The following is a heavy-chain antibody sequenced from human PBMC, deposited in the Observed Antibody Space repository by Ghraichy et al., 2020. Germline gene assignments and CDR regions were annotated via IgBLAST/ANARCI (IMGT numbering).Heavy chain of an antibody. CDR3: ARDFYGGFVVGRQNYYMDV. CDR2: IYSGST. CDR1: GASVSHYY. V-gene: IGHV4-59*02. D-gene: IGHD4-23*01. Sequence: SQTLSLTCTVSGASVSHYYWSWIRQPPGKGLEWIGYIYSGSTNYNPSLRSRVTISEDTSKNQFSLKVTSVTAADTAVYYCARDFYGGFVVGRQNYYMDVWGKGTTVTVSS. J-gene: IGHJ6*03.